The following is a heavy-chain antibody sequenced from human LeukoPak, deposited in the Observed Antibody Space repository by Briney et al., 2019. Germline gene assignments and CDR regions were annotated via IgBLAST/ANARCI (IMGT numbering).Heavy chain of an antibody. V-gene: IGHV3-30-3*01. CDR2: ILYDGSNK. CDR3: ARHRGAAAGKFNWFDP. CDR1: GFTFSSYI. D-gene: IGHD6-13*01. J-gene: IGHJ5*02. Sequence: PGGSLRLSCAASGFTFSSYIMHWVRQAPGKGLEWVAVILYDGSNKYYADSVKGRFTISRDNSKNTLYLQMNSLRAEDTAVYYCARHRGAAAGKFNWFDPWGQGTLVTVSS.